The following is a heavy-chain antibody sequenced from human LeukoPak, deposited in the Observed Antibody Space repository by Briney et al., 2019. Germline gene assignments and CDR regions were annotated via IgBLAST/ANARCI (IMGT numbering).Heavy chain of an antibody. D-gene: IGHD3-3*01. CDR1: GYTFTTYG. Sequence: ASVKVSCKASGYTFTTYGISWVRQAPGQGLEWMGRIIPILGIANYAQKFQGRVTITADKSTSTAYMELSSLRSEDTAVYYCARGYDFWSGHDAFDIWGQGTMVTVSS. J-gene: IGHJ3*02. V-gene: IGHV1-69*04. CDR3: ARGYDFWSGHDAFDI. CDR2: IIPILGIA.